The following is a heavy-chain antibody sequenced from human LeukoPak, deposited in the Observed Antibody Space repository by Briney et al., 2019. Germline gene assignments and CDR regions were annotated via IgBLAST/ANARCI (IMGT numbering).Heavy chain of an antibody. Sequence: ASVKVSCKASGYTCTSYDTYWVRQGTGQGLEWMGRVKPNSGETGYAQKFQRRVTMIRDNSTSTAYMELSSLRYDDTAVYYCARGPSESYFGYRRGDWGQGTLVTVSS. V-gene: IGHV1-8*01. CDR1: GYTCTSYD. CDR2: VKPNSGET. D-gene: IGHD3-10*01. J-gene: IGHJ4*02. CDR3: ARGPSESYFGYRRGD.